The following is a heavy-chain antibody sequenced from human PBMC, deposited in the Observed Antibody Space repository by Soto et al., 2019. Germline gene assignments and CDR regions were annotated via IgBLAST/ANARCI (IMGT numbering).Heavy chain of an antibody. Sequence: SETLSLTCTVSGGSISSGGYYWSWIRQHPGKGLEWIGYIYYSGSTYYNPSLKSRVTISVDTSKNQFSLKLSSVTAADTAVYYCARDKEGILDTWGQGTRVTVSS. CDR3: ARDKEGILDT. D-gene: IGHD3-9*01. V-gene: IGHV4-31*03. CDR1: GGSISSGGYY. J-gene: IGHJ5*02. CDR2: IYYSGST.